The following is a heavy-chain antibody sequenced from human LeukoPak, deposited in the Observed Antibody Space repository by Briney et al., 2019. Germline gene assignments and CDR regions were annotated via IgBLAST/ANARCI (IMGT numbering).Heavy chain of an antibody. Sequence: KPSETLSLTCTVSGGSISSHYWSWIRRPAGKGLEYVGRIYISGSSNYNPSLKSRVTMSVDTSKNQFSLKLSSVTAVDTAVYYCARAGSGYDYFFDYWGQGTLVTVSS. V-gene: IGHV4-4*07. CDR3: ARAGSGYDYFFDY. D-gene: IGHD5-12*01. J-gene: IGHJ4*02. CDR2: IYISGSS. CDR1: GGSISSHY.